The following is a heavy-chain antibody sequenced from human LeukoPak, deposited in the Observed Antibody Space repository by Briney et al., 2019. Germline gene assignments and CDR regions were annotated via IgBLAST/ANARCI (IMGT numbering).Heavy chain of an antibody. D-gene: IGHD2-15*01. V-gene: IGHV4-4*07. CDR1: GGSISSYY. Sequence: SETLSLTCTVSGGSISSYYWSWIRQPAGKGLEWIGRIYTSGTTNYNPSLKSRVTMSVDTSKNQFSLKMRSVTGADTAVYYCARANCDGSDYWGQGTLVTVSS. CDR2: IYTSGTT. CDR3: ARANCDGSDY. J-gene: IGHJ4*02.